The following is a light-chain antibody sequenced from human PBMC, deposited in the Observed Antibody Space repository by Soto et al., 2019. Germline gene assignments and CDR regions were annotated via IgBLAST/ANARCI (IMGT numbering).Light chain of an antibody. Sequence: QSALTQPASVSGSPGQSITISCTGTSSDVGGYNSVSWYQHHPGKAPKLMIYDFSNRSSGVSSRFSGSKSDNTASLTISGLQAEDEADYYCKSYTRRSTYVFGTGTKVTVL. CDR3: KSYTRRSTYV. CDR2: DFS. V-gene: IGLV2-14*03. CDR1: SSDVGGYNS. J-gene: IGLJ1*01.